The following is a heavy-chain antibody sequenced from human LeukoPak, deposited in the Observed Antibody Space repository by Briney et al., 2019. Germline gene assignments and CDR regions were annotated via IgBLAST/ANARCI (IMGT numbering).Heavy chain of an antibody. J-gene: IGHJ4*02. V-gene: IGHV3-48*01. CDR1: GFTFNTYT. CDR2: ISGSSGII. Sequence: GGSLRLSCAASGFTFNTYTMNWVRQAPGKGLEWVSYISGSSGIIDYADSVRGRFTISRDNAKNSLYLQMNSLRAEDTAVYYCARDRHYSSSSLGADYWGQGTLVTVSS. CDR3: ARDRHYSSSSLGADY. D-gene: IGHD6-6*01.